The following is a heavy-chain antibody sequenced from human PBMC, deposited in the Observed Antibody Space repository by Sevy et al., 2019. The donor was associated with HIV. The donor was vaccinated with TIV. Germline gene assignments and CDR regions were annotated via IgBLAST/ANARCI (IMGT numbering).Heavy chain of an antibody. CDR1: GGSISSSSYY. V-gene: IGHV4-39*01. Sequence: SETLSLTCTVSGGSISSSSYYWGWIRQPPGKGLEWIGSIYYSGSTYYNPSLKSRVTISVDTSKNQFSLKLSSVTAADTAVYYSARLKPIGSGSYYNGYYFDYWGQGTLVTVSS. J-gene: IGHJ4*02. CDR2: IYYSGST. CDR3: ARLKPIGSGSYYNGYYFDY. D-gene: IGHD3-10*01.